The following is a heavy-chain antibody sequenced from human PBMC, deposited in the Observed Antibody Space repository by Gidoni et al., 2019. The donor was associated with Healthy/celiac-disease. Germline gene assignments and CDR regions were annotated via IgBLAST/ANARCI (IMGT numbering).Heavy chain of an antibody. CDR3: AKTSLTKDYSSSHIV. D-gene: IGHD6-13*01. J-gene: IGHJ4*02. Sequence: EVQLLASGGGLVQPGGSLRLSCAASGFTFSSYAMSWVRRAPGKGLEWGSAIRCSGGSTHYADSVKGRFTISRDNSKNTLYLQMNSLRAEDTAVYYCAKTSLTKDYSSSHIVWGQGTLVTVSS. CDR2: IRCSGGST. V-gene: IGHV3-23*01. CDR1: GFTFSSYA.